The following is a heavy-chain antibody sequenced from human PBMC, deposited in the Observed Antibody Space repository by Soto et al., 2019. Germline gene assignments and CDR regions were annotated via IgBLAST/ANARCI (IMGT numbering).Heavy chain of an antibody. CDR3: ARDRITIFGVVTRQTYGMDV. CDR1: GGSISSGGYY. CDR2: IYYSGST. J-gene: IGHJ6*02. V-gene: IGHV4-31*03. Sequence: PSETLSLTCTVSGGSISSGGYYWSWIRQHPGKGLEWIGYIYYSGSTYYNPSLKSRVTISVDTSKNQFSLKLSSVTAADTAVYYCARDRITIFGVVTRQTYGMDVWGQGTTVTVSS. D-gene: IGHD3-3*01.